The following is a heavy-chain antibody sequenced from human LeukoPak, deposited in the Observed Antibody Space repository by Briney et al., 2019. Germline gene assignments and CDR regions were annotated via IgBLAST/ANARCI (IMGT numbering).Heavy chain of an antibody. Sequence: SETLSLTCTVSGYSISSGYYRGWIRQPPGKGLEWIGSIYHSGSTYYNPSLKSRVTISVDTSKNQFSLKLSSVTAADTAVYYCARDRYYDILTGYYGFDPWGQGTLVTVSS. CDR3: ARDRYYDILTGYYGFDP. D-gene: IGHD3-9*01. J-gene: IGHJ5*02. CDR2: IYHSGST. V-gene: IGHV4-38-2*02. CDR1: GYSISSGYY.